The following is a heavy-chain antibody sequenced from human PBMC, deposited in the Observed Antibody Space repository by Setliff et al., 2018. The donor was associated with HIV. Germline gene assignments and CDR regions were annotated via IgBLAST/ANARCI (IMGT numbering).Heavy chain of an antibody. CDR2: IHTSGST. Sequence: PSETLSLTCTVFGGSINSDSYYWTWIRQPAGKGLEWIGHIHTSGSTNYNPSLKSRVTISIDTSKNQFSLKLRSATATDTALYFCARERSLITNRRYFDSWGQGTLVTVSS. CDR1: GGSINSDSYY. D-gene: IGHD3-16*01. V-gene: IGHV4-61*09. CDR3: ARERSLITNRRYFDS. J-gene: IGHJ4*02.